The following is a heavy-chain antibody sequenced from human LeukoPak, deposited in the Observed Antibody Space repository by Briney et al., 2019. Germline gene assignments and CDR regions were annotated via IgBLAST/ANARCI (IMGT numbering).Heavy chain of an antibody. CDR1: GYTFTDYY. J-gene: IGHJ4*02. V-gene: IGHV1-69-2*01. CDR2: VDPEDGET. D-gene: IGHD3-16*02. Sequence: ASVKVSCKASGYTFTDYYMHWVQQAPGKGLEWMGRVDPEDGETIYAEKFQGRVTITADTSTDTAYMELSSLRSEDTAVYYCATDALGTGHDYWGQGTLVTVSS. CDR3: ATDALGTGHDY.